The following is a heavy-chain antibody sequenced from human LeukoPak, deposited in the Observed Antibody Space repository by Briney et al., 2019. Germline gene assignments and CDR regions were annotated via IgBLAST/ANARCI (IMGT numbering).Heavy chain of an antibody. V-gene: IGHV3-74*01. Sequence: GGSLRLSCAASGFTVSNNYISWVRQPPGKGLVWVSRINSDGSSTSYADSVKGRFTISRDNTKNTLYLQMNSLRAEDTAVYYCARDHHIYGGYGGFDYWGQGTLVTVSS. CDR1: GFTVSNNY. D-gene: IGHD5-12*01. CDR2: INSDGSST. CDR3: ARDHHIYGGYGGFDY. J-gene: IGHJ4*02.